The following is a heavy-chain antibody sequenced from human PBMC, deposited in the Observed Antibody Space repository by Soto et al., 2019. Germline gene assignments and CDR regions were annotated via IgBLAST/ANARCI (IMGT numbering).Heavy chain of an antibody. V-gene: IGHV4-39*01. CDR2: IYYSGST. CDR1: GGSISSSSYY. J-gene: IGHJ4*02. CDR3: ARYVIAARRFDY. Sequence: SETLSLTCTVSGGSISSSSYYWGWVRQPPGKGLEWIGSIYYSGSTYYNPSLKSRGTISVDTSKNRVSLKLSSVTAADTAVYYCARYVIAARRFDYWVQGTLGTVSS. D-gene: IGHD6-25*01.